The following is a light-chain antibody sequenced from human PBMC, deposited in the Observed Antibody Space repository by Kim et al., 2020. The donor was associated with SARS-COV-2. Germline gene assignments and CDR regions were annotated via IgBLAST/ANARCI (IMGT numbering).Light chain of an antibody. CDR1: QSVSSSY. Sequence: PGERATLSCRASQSVSSSYLAWYQQKPGQAPRLLIYGASSRATGIPDRCSGSGSGTDFTLTISRLEPEDFAVYFCQQYGSSPLATFGPGTKVDIK. J-gene: IGKJ3*01. CDR3: QQYGSSPLAT. CDR2: GAS. V-gene: IGKV3-20*01.